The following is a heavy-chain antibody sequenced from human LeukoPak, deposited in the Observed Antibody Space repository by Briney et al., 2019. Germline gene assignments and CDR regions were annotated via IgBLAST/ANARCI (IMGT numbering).Heavy chain of an antibody. CDR3: ASGVGGYYFYDY. CDR1: GGSINSYY. CDR2: IYYSGNT. J-gene: IGHJ4*02. D-gene: IGHD1-26*01. V-gene: IGHV4-59*01. Sequence: SETLSLTCTVSGGSINSYYWSWIRQPPGKGLEWIGYIYYSGNTNYNPSLKSRITISVDTSKNQFSLKLSSVTAADTAVYFCASGVGGYYFYDYWGQGTLVAVSS.